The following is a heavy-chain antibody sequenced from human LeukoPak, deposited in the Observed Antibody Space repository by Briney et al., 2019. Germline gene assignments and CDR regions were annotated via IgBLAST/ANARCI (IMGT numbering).Heavy chain of an antibody. CDR2: VSAYNGNT. CDR1: GYNFNTNG. Sequence: ASVKVSCKASGYNFNTNGISWVRQAPGQGLEWMGWVSAYNGNTDYAQKFQGRVTMTTDTSTSTAYMELRSLRSDDTAVYYCARAPRWELLADDYWGQGTLVTVSS. CDR3: ARAPRWELLADDY. J-gene: IGHJ4*02. V-gene: IGHV1-18*01. D-gene: IGHD1-26*01.